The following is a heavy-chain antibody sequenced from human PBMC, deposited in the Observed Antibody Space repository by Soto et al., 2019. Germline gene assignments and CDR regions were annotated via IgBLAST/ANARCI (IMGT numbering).Heavy chain of an antibody. V-gene: IGHV1-69*01. CDR2: IIPILGPA. J-gene: IGHJ6*02. Sequence: QVQLVQSGAEVKKPGSSVKVSCKASGGTFSSYAISWVRQAPGQGLEWMGGIIPILGPANYAQRFRGRVTITADESTSTAYMELSSLRSEDTAVYYCARDPGDYDYVWGSYRHPTPYGMDVWGQGTTVTVSS. CDR1: GGTFSSYA. CDR3: ARDPGDYDYVWGSYRHPTPYGMDV. D-gene: IGHD3-16*02.